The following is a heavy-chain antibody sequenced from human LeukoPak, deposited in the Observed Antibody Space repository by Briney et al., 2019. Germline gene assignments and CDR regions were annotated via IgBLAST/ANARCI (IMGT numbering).Heavy chain of an antibody. Sequence: PSGSHRLSCAASGFTFRSYGMHWVRQAPGKGLEYVAAISSNGGSTDYANSVKGRFTISRDNSKNTLYLQMGSLRAEDMAVYYCARISSSYDYDYCAQG. D-gene: IGHD6-6*01. V-gene: IGHV3-64*01. CDR1: GFTFRSYG. CDR3: ARISSSYDYDY. J-gene: IGHJ4*02. CDR2: ISSNGGST.